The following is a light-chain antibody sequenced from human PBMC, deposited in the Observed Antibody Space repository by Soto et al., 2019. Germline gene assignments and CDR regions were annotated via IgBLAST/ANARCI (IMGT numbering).Light chain of an antibody. V-gene: IGKV3-20*01. CDR3: QQYGSSSYT. CDR2: RTS. J-gene: IGKJ2*01. CDR1: QSVGRDY. Sequence: IVLTQSPGTLSLSPGERATLACRASQSVGRDYLAWYQQKPGQAPRLLLYRTSTRATGIPDRFSGSGSGTDFTLTISRLEPEDFAVYYCQQYGSSSYTFGQGTKLELK.